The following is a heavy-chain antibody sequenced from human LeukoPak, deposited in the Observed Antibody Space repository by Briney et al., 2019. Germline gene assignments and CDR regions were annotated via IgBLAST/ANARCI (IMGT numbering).Heavy chain of an antibody. V-gene: IGHV4-4*02. CDR1: GGSISSSNW. CDR3: ARDSTVIYGMDV. J-gene: IGHJ6*02. Sequence: PSETLFLTCAVSGGSISSSNWWSWVRPPPGKGLEWIGEIYHSGSTNYNPSLKSRVTISVDKSKNQFSLKLSSVTAADTAVYYCARDSTVIYGMDVWGQGTTVTVSS. CDR2: IYHSGST. D-gene: IGHD4-17*01.